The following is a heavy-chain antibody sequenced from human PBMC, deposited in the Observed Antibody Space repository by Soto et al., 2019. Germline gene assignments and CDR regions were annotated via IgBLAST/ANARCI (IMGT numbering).Heavy chain of an antibody. CDR3: ARGERAYRYSSPAFDL. V-gene: IGHV3-23*01. Sequence: GGSLRLSCAASGFTFSSYAMSWVRQAPGKGLEWVSAISGSGGSTYYADSVKGRFFISRDNSKNTLYLQMNSLRAEDTAVYYCARGERAYRYSSPAFDLWGQGNLVTVS. CDR2: ISGSGGST. J-gene: IGHJ4*02. CDR1: GFTFSSYA. D-gene: IGHD5-18*01.